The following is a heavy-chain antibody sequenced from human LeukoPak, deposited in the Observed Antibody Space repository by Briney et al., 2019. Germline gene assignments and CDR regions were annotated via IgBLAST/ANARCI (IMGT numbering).Heavy chain of an antibody. CDR3: AGGYGSGSYGY. V-gene: IGHV4-34*01. CDR2: INHSGST. J-gene: IGHJ4*02. CDR1: GGSFSGYY. Sequence: PSETLSLTCAVYGGSFSGYYWSWIRQPPGKGLEWIGEINHSGSTNYNPSLKSRVTISVDTSKNQFSLKLSSVTAADTAVYYCAGGYGSGSYGYWGQGTLVTVSS. D-gene: IGHD3-10*01.